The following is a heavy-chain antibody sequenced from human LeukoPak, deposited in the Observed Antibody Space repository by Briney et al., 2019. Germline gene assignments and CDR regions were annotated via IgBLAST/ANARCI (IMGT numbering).Heavy chain of an antibody. J-gene: IGHJ4*02. V-gene: IGHV4-61*02. D-gene: IGHD1-26*01. Sequence: PSQTLSLTCTVSGGSISSRSYYWSWIRQPAGKGLEWIGRIYTSGSTNYNPSLKSRVTISVDTSKNQFSLKLSSVTAADTAVYYCARGGHSGSYPGDWYYWGQGTLVTVSS. CDR2: IYTSGST. CDR1: GGSISSRSYY. CDR3: ARGGHSGSYPGDWYY.